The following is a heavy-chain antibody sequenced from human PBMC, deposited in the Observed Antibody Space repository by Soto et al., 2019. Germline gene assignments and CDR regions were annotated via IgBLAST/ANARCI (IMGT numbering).Heavy chain of an antibody. J-gene: IGHJ6*02. V-gene: IGHV3-74*01. CDR3: ERDHYDFWSGYLPRGGMDV. CDR1: GFTFSSYW. D-gene: IGHD3-3*01. Sequence: PGGSLRLSCAASGFTFSSYWMHWVRQAPGKGLVWVSRINSDGSSTSYADSVKGRLTISRDNAKNTLYLKMNSLRAEETAVYYCERDHYDFWSGYLPRGGMDVWGQGNTVTVSS. CDR2: INSDGSST.